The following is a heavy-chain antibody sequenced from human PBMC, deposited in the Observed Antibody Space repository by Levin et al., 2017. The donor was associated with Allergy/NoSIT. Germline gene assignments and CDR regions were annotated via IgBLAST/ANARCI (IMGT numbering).Heavy chain of an antibody. D-gene: IGHD1-26*01. J-gene: IGHJ4*02. CDR1: GFTFRSYW. CDR3: ASIGRDWDFDY. Sequence: GESLKISCAASGFTFRSYWMHWVRQAPGKGLVWVSRINPEGSGTSYADSVKGRFTISRDNAKNTLYLQMNSLRAEDTAVYYCASIGRDWDFDYWGPGTLVTVSS. CDR2: INPEGSGT. V-gene: IGHV3-74*01.